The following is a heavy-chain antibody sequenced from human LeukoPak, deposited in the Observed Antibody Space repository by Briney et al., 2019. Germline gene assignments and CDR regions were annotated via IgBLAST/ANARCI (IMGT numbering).Heavy chain of an antibody. CDR3: ARDCYYDSSGCPNWFDP. J-gene: IGHJ5*02. CDR2: ISAYNGNT. CDR1: GYTFTSYG. Sequence: ASVKVSCKASGYTFTSYGISWVRQAPGQGLEWMGWISAYNGNTNYAQKLQGRVTMTTDTSTSTAYMELRSLRSDDTAVYYCARDCYYDSSGCPNWFDPWGQGTLVTVSS. V-gene: IGHV1-18*01. D-gene: IGHD3-22*01.